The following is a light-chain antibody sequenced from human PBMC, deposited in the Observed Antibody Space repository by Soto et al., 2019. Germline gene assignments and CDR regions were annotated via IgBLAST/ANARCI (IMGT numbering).Light chain of an antibody. V-gene: IGLV2-14*01. Sequence: QSALTQPASVSGSPGLSIAISCTGTSSDVGGYNSVSWYQQHPGKAPKLVIYDVTSRPSGVSNRFPGSKSGNTASLTISGLQAEDEGDYYCSSYRTGGSYVFGIGTKVTVL. CDR1: SSDVGGYNS. CDR3: SSYRTGGSYV. CDR2: DVT. J-gene: IGLJ1*01.